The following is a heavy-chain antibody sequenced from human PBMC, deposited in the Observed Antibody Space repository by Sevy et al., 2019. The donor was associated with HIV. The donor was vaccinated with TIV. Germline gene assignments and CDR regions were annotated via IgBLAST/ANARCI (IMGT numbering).Heavy chain of an antibody. CDR2: INIYNGNT. CDR3: ARMRNLGEPSDP. CDR1: GYTFTTFG. V-gene: IGHV1-18*01. J-gene: IGHJ5*02. D-gene: IGHD3-16*01. Sequence: ASVKVSCKPSGYTFTTFGINWVRQAPGQGLEWMAWINIYNGNTIYAQNLQGRVTRTRDTSTNTAYMELRSLTSDDTAVYYCARMRNLGEPSDPWGQGALVTVSS.